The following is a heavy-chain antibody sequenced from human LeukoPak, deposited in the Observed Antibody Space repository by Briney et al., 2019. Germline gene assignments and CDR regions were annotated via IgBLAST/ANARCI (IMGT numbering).Heavy chain of an antibody. V-gene: IGHV1-18*01. J-gene: IGHJ4*02. CDR3: ARAFSASKSCDY. Sequence: GASVKVSCRTSGYDFSTYDITWVRQAPGQGLEYMGWIRPSNGNRNYAQKVQDRVTLTTDTSTSTVYMELRSLRSDDTAVYYCARAFSASKSCDYWGQGTLATVSS. CDR2: IRPSNGNR. CDR1: GYDFSTYD. D-gene: IGHD6-19*01.